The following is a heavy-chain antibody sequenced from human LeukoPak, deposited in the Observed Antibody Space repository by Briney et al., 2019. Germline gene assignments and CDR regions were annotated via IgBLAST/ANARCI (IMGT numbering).Heavy chain of an antibody. J-gene: IGHJ4*02. V-gene: IGHV3-33*01. Sequence: GSLRLSCAASGLTFSYYGMHWVRQAPGHGLGWVAVIWYDGGNKYYADSVKRRFTISRDNSKTTLYLQMNSLRADDTAVYYCARDSAGYFDDWGQGTLVTVSS. CDR3: ARDSAGYFDD. CDR1: GLTFSYYG. CDR2: IWYDGGNK.